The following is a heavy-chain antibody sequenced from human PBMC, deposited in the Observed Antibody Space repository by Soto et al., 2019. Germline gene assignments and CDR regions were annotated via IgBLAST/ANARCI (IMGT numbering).Heavy chain of an antibody. CDR1: GGTFSSYT. CDR3: ARDLTMIVVMDV. D-gene: IGHD3-22*01. Sequence: ASVKVSCKASGGTFSSYTISWVRQAPGQGLEWMGWISPINGNTNYAQKFQGRVTMTTDTSTSTAYMELRSLRSDDTAVYYCARDLTMIVVMDVWGQGTTVTVSS. V-gene: IGHV1-18*01. CDR2: ISPINGNT. J-gene: IGHJ6*02.